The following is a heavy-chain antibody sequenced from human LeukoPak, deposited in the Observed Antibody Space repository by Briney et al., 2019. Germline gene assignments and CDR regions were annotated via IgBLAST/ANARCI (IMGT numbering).Heavy chain of an antibody. Sequence: SETLSLTCAVYGGSFSGYYWSWIRQPPRKGLEWIGEINHSGSTNYNTSLKSRVTISVDTSKNQFSLKRSSVTAAATSVYYCASVVTVAGTGPHYFGYWGQGTLVTVSS. V-gene: IGHV4-34*01. D-gene: IGHD6-19*01. CDR2: INHSGST. J-gene: IGHJ4*02. CDR1: GGSFSGYY. CDR3: ASVVTVAGTGPHYFGY.